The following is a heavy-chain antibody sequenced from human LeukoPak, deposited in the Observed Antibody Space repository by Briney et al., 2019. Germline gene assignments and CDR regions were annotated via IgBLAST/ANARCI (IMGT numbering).Heavy chain of an antibody. CDR3: ATTWYYDTRSYLFDD. D-gene: IGHD3-22*01. Sequence: SETLSLTCSVSGVPISTYYWSWIRQSPGKRLEWIAYVYYNGDIMYNPSLKSRVTISLDTSKNQFSLNMASVTAADTAVYFCATTWYYDTRSYLFDDWGHGTLVTVSS. J-gene: IGHJ4*01. CDR1: GVPISTYY. CDR2: VYYNGDI. V-gene: IGHV4-59*01.